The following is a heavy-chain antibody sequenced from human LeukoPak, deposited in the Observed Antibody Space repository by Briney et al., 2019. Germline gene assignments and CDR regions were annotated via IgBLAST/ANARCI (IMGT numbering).Heavy chain of an antibody. Sequence: SETLSLTCTVSGGSISSYYWSWIRQPPGKGLEWIGYIYYSGSTNYNPSLKSRVTISVDTSKNQFSLKLSSVTAADTAVYYCASHYSGYDSGLDYWGQGTLVTVSS. CDR2: IYYSGST. V-gene: IGHV4-59*08. D-gene: IGHD5-12*01. CDR1: GGSISSYY. J-gene: IGHJ4*02. CDR3: ASHYSGYDSGLDY.